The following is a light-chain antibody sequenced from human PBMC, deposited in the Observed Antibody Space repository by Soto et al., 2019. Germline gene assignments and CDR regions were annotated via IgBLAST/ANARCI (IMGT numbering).Light chain of an antibody. J-gene: IGLJ3*02. CDR1: SSNIGAGYD. Sequence: QSVLTQPPSVSGAPGQRVTISCTGSSSNIGAGYDVPWYQQLPGTAPKLLIYGNSNRPSRVPDRFSGSKSGTSASLAITGLQAEDEADYYCQSYDSSLSGWVFGGGTKLTVL. CDR2: GNS. V-gene: IGLV1-40*01. CDR3: QSYDSSLSGWV.